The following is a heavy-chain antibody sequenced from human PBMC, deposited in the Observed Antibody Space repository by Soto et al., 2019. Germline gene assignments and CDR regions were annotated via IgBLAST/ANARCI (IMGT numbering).Heavy chain of an antibody. CDR3: ARDHDCSGGSCYGVY. Sequence: GGSLRLSCAASGFTFSSYWMSWVRQAPGKGLEWVANIKQDGSEKYYVDSVKGRFTISRDNAKNSLYLQMNSLRAEDTAVYYCARDHDCSGGSCYGVYWGQGTLVTVSS. D-gene: IGHD2-15*01. CDR1: GFTFSSYW. J-gene: IGHJ4*02. V-gene: IGHV3-7*01. CDR2: IKQDGSEK.